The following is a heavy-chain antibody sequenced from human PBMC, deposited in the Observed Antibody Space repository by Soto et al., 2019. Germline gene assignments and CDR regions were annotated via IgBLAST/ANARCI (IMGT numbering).Heavy chain of an antibody. CDR1: GGTFSSYA. V-gene: IGHV1-69*13. Sequence: SVKVSCKASGGTFSSYAISWVRQAPGQGLEWMGGIIPIFGTANYAQKFQGRVTITADESTSAAYMELSSLRSEDTAVYYCARHLESYYYYYGMDVWGQGTTVTVSS. D-gene: IGHD3-3*01. CDR3: ARHLESYYYYYGMDV. CDR2: IIPIFGTA. J-gene: IGHJ6*02.